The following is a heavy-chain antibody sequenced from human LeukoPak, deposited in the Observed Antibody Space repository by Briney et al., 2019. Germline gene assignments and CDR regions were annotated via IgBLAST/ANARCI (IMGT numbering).Heavy chain of an antibody. V-gene: IGHV1-18*01. CDR2: FSAYNGNT. CDR3: ARSSGVAGTPYYFDY. J-gene: IGHJ4*02. Sequence: GASVKVSCKASGYTFTSYGISWVRQAPGQGLEWMGWFSAYNGNTKYAQKLQGRVTMTTGTSTSTAYMELRSLRSDDTAVYYCARSSGVAGTPYYFDYWGQGTLVTVSS. D-gene: IGHD6-19*01. CDR1: GYTFTSYG.